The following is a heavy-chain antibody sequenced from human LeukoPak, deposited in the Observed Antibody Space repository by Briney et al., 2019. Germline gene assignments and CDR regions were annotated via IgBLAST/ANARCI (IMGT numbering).Heavy chain of an antibody. J-gene: IGHJ4*02. V-gene: IGHV1-2*02. CDR1: GYTFTSYD. Sequence: ASVKVSCKASGYTFTSYDINWVRQATGQGLEWMGWMNPNSGGTNYAQKFQGRVTMTRDTSISTAYMELSRLRSDDTAVYYCARVATPFWSGSHLDYWGQGTLVTVSS. D-gene: IGHD3-3*01. CDR3: ARVATPFWSGSHLDY. CDR2: MNPNSGGT.